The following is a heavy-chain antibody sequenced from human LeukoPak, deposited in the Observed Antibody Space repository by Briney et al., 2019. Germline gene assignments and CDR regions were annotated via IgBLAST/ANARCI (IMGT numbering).Heavy chain of an antibody. J-gene: IGHJ4*02. CDR1: GFTFSDYY. D-gene: IGHD3-10*01. CDR3: ARVLLWFGESPHGHFDY. Sequence: PGGSLRLSCAASGFTFSDYYMSWIRQAPGKGLEWVSYISSSGSTIYYADSVKGRFTISRDNAKNSLYLQMNSLRAEDTAVYYCARVLLWFGESPHGHFDYWGQGTLVTVSS. V-gene: IGHV3-11*04. CDR2: ISSSGSTI.